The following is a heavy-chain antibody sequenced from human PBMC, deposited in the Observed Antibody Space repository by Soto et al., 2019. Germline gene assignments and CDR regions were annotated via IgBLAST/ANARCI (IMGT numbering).Heavy chain of an antibody. CDR3: ARDSITMVRGVIKFDY. J-gene: IGHJ4*02. D-gene: IGHD3-10*01. CDR2: INHSGST. V-gene: IGHV4-34*01. Sequence: PSETLSLTCAVYGGSLSGYYWSWIRQPPGKGLEWIGEINHSGSTNYNPSLKSRVTISVDTSKNQFSLKLSSVTAADTAVYYCARDSITMVRGVIKFDYWGQGTLVTVSS. CDR1: GGSLSGYY.